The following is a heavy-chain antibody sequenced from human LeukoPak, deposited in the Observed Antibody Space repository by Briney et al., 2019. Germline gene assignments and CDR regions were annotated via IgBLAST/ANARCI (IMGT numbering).Heavy chain of an antibody. J-gene: IGHJ4*02. CDR1: GFTFSSYE. D-gene: IGHD5-24*01. CDR2: ISGSGSTI. Sequence: GGSLRLSCAATGFTFSSYEMNWVRQAPGKGLEWVSYISGSGSTIYYADSVKGRFTISRNNAKNSLYLQMNSLRAEDTAVYYCARPASDMATTNWGQGTLVTVSS. V-gene: IGHV3-48*03. CDR3: ARPASDMATTN.